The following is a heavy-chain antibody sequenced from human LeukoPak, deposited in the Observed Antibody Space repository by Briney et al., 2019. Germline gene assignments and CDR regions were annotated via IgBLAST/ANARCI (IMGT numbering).Heavy chain of an antibody. V-gene: IGHV4-30-2*01. CDR2: IYHSGST. CDR1: GGSISSGGYS. CDR3: ASTTVTTFRYYYFDY. D-gene: IGHD4-17*01. J-gene: IGHJ4*02. Sequence: SETLSLTCAVSGGSISSGGYSWSWIRQPPGKGQEWIGYIYHSGSTYYNPSLKSRVTISVDRSKNQFSLKLSSVTAADTAVYYCASTTVTTFRYYYFDYWGQGTLVTVSS.